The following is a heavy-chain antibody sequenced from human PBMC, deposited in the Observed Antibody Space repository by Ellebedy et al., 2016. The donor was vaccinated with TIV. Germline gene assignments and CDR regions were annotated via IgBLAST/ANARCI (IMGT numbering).Heavy chain of an antibody. CDR2: IYRERDT. J-gene: IGHJ4*02. CDR3: VSHL. Sequence: GESLKISCVASGITLSSSYVSWVRQAPGKGLEWVSAIYRERDTYYADSVKGRFTVSRDNPRNTVYLEMNSLRVDDTAVYYCVSHLWGQGTLVTVSS. V-gene: IGHV3-66*01. CDR1: GITLSSSY.